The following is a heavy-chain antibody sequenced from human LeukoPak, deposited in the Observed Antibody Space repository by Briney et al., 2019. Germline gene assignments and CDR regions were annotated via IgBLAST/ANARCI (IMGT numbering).Heavy chain of an antibody. J-gene: IGHJ6*02. CDR1: GFTFSSYG. Sequence: PGRSLRLSCAASGFTFSSYGMHWVRQAPGKGLEWVAVISYDGGNKYYADSVKGRFTISRDNSKNTLYLQMNSLRAEDTAVYYCAKGGPGPGQTTYYYYGMDVWGQGTTVTVSS. CDR2: ISYDGGNK. CDR3: AKGGPGPGQTTYYYYGMDV. D-gene: IGHD1-14*01. V-gene: IGHV3-30*18.